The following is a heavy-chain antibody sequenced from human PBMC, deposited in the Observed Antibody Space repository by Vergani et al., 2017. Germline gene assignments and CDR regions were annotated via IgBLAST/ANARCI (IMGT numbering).Heavy chain of an antibody. CDR1: GGTFSSYA. CDR2: IIPIFGTA. CDR3: ASRDITIFGVVIIRGYYYYGMDV. V-gene: IGHV1-69*01. J-gene: IGHJ6*02. Sequence: QVQLVQSGAEVKKPGSSVKVSCKASGGTFSSYAISWVRQAPGQALEWMGGIIPIFGTANYAPKFQGRVTITADESTSTAYMELSSLRSEDTAVYYCASRDITIFGVVIIRGYYYYGMDVWGQGTTVTVSS. D-gene: IGHD3-3*01.